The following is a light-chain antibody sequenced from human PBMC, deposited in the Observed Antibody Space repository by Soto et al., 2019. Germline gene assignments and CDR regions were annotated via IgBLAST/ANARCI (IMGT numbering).Light chain of an antibody. CDR1: QSVSSNY. J-gene: IGKJ1*01. CDR3: QQYGSSGRT. CDR2: GAS. V-gene: IGKV3-20*01. Sequence: ESVLTQSPGTLSLSPGERATLSCRTSQSVSSNYLAWYQQKPGQAPRLLIYGASSRATGIPDRFSGSGSGTDFTLTISRLEPEDFAVYYCQQYGSSGRTFGQGTKVDIK.